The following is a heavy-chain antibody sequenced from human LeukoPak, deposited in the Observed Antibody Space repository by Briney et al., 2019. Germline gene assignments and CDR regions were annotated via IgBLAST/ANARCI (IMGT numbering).Heavy chain of an antibody. V-gene: IGHV3-30*04. D-gene: IGHD3-10*01. J-gene: IGHJ4*02. CDR1: GFTFSSYA. CDR3: ARDRRRYGSGSPFDY. Sequence: GGSLRLSCAASGFTFSSYAMHWVRQAPGKGLEWVAVISYDGSNKYYAGSVKGRFTISRDNSKNTLYLQMNSLRAEDTAVYYCARDRRRYGSGSPFDYWGQGTLVTVSS. CDR2: ISYDGSNK.